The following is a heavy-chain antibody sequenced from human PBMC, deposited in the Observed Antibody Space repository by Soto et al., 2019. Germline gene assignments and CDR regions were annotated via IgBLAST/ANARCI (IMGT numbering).Heavy chain of an antibody. D-gene: IGHD2-15*01. V-gene: IGHV1-18*01. CDR1: GYTFTSYG. Sequence: QVQLVQSGAEVKKPGASVKVSCKASGYTFTSYGISWVRQATGQGLEWMGWISAYNGNTNYAQKLQGRVTMTTDTSSRAAYRELRSRRSDDTAVYYCERQGYGGGGSCYPGWVNFDYWGQGTLVTVSS. CDR3: ERQGYGGGGSCYPGWVNFDY. J-gene: IGHJ4*02. CDR2: ISAYNGNT.